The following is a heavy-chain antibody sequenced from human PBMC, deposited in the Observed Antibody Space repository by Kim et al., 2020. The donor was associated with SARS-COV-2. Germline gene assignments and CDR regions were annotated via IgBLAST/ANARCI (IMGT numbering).Heavy chain of an antibody. V-gene: IGHV5-10-1*01. Sequence: GESLKISCKGSGYSFTSYWISWVRQMPGKGLEWMGRIDPSDSYTNYSPSFQGHVTISADKSISTAYLQWSSLKASDTAMYYCANEGALLVRGGVDWFDPWGQGTLVTVSS. CDR1: GYSFTSYW. J-gene: IGHJ5*02. CDR3: ANEGALLVRGGVDWFDP. D-gene: IGHD3-10*01. CDR2: IDPSDSYT.